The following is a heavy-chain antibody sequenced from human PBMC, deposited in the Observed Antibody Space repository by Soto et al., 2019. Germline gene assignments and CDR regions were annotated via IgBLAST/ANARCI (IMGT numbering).Heavy chain of an antibody. Sequence: EVQLLESGGDLIQPGGSLRLSCAASGFTFSSYAMSWVRQAPGKGLGWVSAISSSGVSTFYADSVKGRFTISRDNSRKTPYLQMNSLRAEETAIYYCVKYQPMTQPRPYFNYWGLGPMVTVSS. V-gene: IGHV3-23*01. J-gene: IGHJ4*02. D-gene: IGHD3-22*01. CDR3: VKYQPMTQPRPYFNY. CDR2: ISSSGVST. CDR1: GFTFSSYA.